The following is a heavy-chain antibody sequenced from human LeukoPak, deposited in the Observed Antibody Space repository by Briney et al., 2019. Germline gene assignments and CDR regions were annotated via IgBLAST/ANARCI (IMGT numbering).Heavy chain of an antibody. D-gene: IGHD3-3*01. V-gene: IGHV4-59*01. Sequence: PSETLSLTCSVSGGSISTYYWSWIRQPPGKGLEWIGYIYNSGNTNYNPSLRSRVTISVDTSNNQFSLRLSSATAADTAVYYCARNYDFWSGYESRAFDIWGQGTMVTVSS. J-gene: IGHJ3*02. CDR1: GGSISTYY. CDR2: IYNSGNT. CDR3: ARNYDFWSGYESRAFDI.